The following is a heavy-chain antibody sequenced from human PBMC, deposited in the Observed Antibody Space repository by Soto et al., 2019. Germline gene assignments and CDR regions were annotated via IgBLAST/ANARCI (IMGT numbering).Heavy chain of an antibody. CDR1: GYTFTSYG. J-gene: IGHJ2*01. CDR3: ARDLRAAAGVYFDI. V-gene: IGHV1-18*04. Sequence: ASVKVSCKASGYTFTSYGISWVRQAPGQGLEWMGWISAYNGNTNYAQKLQGRVTMTTDTSTSTAYMELRSPRSDDTAVYYCARDLRAAAGVYFDIWGRGTLVTVSS. D-gene: IGHD6-13*01. CDR2: ISAYNGNT.